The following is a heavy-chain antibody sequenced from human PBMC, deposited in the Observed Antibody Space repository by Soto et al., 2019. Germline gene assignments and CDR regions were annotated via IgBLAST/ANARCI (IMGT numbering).Heavy chain of an antibody. CDR3: ARQSVRGYYYMDV. CDR1: GYSFTSYW. D-gene: IGHD3-10*01. CDR2: IDPSDSYT. J-gene: IGHJ6*03. V-gene: IGHV5-10-1*04. Sequence: GESLKISYKGSGYSFTSYWISWVRQMPGKGLDWMGRIDPSDSYTNYSPSFQGQVTISADKSISTAYLQWSSLKASDTAVYYCARQSVRGYYYMDVWGKGTTVTVSS.